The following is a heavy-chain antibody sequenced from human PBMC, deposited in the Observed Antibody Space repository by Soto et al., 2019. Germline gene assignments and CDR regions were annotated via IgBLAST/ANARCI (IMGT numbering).Heavy chain of an antibody. CDR1: GFTFSSYA. CDR3: ARAGRRLSPRGGMDV. CDR2: ISYDGSNK. V-gene: IGHV3-30-3*01. D-gene: IGHD5-12*01. J-gene: IGHJ6*02. Sequence: HPGGSLRLSCAASGFTFSSYAMHWVRQAPGKGLEWVAVISYDGSNKYYADSVKGRFTISRDNSKNTLYLQMNSLRAEDTAVYYCARAGRRLSPRGGMDVWGQGTTVTVSS.